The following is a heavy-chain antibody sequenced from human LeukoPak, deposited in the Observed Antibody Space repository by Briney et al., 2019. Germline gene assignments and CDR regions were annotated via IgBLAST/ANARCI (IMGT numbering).Heavy chain of an antibody. CDR1: GGSFSGYY. D-gene: IGHD6-19*01. V-gene: IGHV4-34*01. Sequence: SETLSLTCAVYGGSFSGYYWSWIRQPPGKGLEWIGEINHSGSTNYNPSLKSRVTISVDTSKNRFSLKLSSVTAADTAVYYCARGRAVAGSGGFPFDYWGQGTLVTVSS. CDR3: ARGRAVAGSGGFPFDY. J-gene: IGHJ4*02. CDR2: INHSGST.